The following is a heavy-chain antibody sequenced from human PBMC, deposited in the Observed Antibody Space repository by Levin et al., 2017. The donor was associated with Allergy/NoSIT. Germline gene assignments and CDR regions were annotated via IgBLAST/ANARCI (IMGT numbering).Heavy chain of an antibody. CDR2: IGTAGDT. V-gene: IGHV3-13*04. D-gene: IGHD5-12*01. J-gene: IGHJ4*02. Sequence: PGGSLRLSCAASGFTFSSYDMHWVRQATGKGLEWVSAIGTAGDTYYPGSVKGRFTISRENAKNSLYLQMNSLRAGDTAVYYCARGAVYSGYDWGTKQWLGPNFDYWGQGTLVTVSS. CDR1: GFTFSSYD. CDR3: ARGAVYSGYDWGTKQWLGPNFDY.